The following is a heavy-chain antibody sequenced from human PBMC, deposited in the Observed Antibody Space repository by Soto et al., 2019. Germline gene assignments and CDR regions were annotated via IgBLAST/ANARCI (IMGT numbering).Heavy chain of an antibody. CDR3: ARVGGTRGWY. CDR2: MHDSGRS. CDR1: SDSITNYY. Sequence: QVHLQESGPGLVKPSETLSLTCIVSSDSITNYYWTWIRQSPGKGLEWIGYMHDSGRSNYNPSLKSGVKISGDTSKKQFSMKLNSGTAADTAVYYCARVGGTRGWYWGQGTLVTVSS. D-gene: IGHD2-15*01. J-gene: IGHJ4*02. V-gene: IGHV4-59*01.